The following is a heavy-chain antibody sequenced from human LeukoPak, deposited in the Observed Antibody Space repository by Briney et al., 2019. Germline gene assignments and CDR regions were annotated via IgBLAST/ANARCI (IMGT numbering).Heavy chain of an antibody. Sequence: SETLSLTCTVSGGSISSSSYYWGWIRQPPGKGLEWIGSIYYSGSTYYNPSLKSRVTISVDTSKNQFSLKLSSVTAADTAVYYCARHASIAAAGTKYYFDYWGQGPLVTVSS. D-gene: IGHD6-13*01. CDR1: GGSISSSSYY. V-gene: IGHV4-39*01. J-gene: IGHJ4*02. CDR3: ARHASIAAAGTKYYFDY. CDR2: IYYSGST.